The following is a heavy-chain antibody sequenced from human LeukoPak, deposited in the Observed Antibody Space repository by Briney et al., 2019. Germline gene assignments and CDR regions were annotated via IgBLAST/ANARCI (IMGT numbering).Heavy chain of an antibody. CDR3: ARDPIWFGELSE. CDR2: IYTSGST. Sequence: NPSETLSLTCTVSGGSISSYYWSWIRQPAGKGLDWIGRIYTSGSTNYNPSLKSRVTMSVDTSKNQFSLKLSSATAADTAVYYCARDPIWFGELSEWGQGTMVTVSS. CDR1: GGSISSYY. V-gene: IGHV4-4*07. D-gene: IGHD3-10*01. J-gene: IGHJ3*01.